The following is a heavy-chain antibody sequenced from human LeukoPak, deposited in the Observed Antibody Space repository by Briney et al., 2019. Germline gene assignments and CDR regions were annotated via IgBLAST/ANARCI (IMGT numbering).Heavy chain of an antibody. CDR1: GFTFSDYY. J-gene: IGHJ4*02. CDR3: ARSKYYGDYDY. V-gene: IGHV3-11*04. D-gene: IGHD4-17*01. CDR2: ISSSGSTI. Sequence: GGSLRLSCAASGFTFSDYYMSWIRQAPGKGLEWVSYISSSGSTIYYADSVKGRFTISRGNAKNSLYLQMNSLRAEDTAVYYCARSKYYGDYDYWGQGTLVTVSS.